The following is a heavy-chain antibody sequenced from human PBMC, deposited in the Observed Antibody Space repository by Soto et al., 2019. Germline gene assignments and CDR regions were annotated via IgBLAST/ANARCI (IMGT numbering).Heavy chain of an antibody. CDR1: GFTFSSYW. CDR3: AKAKWNVCSSTSCCVFDY. V-gene: IGHV3-7*05. CDR2: IKQDGSEK. Sequence: GGSLRLSCAASGFTFSSYWMSWVRQAPGKGLEWVANIKQDGSEKYYVDSVKGRFTISRDNAKNSLYLQMNSLRAEDTAVYYCAKAKWNVCSSTSCCVFDYWGQGTLVTVSS. J-gene: IGHJ4*02. D-gene: IGHD2-2*01.